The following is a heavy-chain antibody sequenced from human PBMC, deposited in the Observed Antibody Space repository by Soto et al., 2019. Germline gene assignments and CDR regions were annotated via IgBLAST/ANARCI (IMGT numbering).Heavy chain of an antibody. V-gene: IGHV3-74*01. CDR2: INSDGSST. CDR1: GFTFSVYR. J-gene: IGHJ4*02. D-gene: IGHD3-10*01. Sequence: PGGSLRLFCAASGFTFSVYRMNWVRQAPGKGLVLVSRINSDGSSTDYADSVRGRFTISRDNAKNTLHLQMDSLRAEDTAVYYCARTNYHFDLWGQGTPVTVSS. CDR3: ARTNYHFDL.